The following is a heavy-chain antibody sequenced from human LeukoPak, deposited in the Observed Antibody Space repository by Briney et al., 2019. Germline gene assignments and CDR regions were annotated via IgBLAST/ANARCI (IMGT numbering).Heavy chain of an antibody. V-gene: IGHV3-30*02. D-gene: IGHD3-10*01. CDR2: IQYDGSIK. CDR1: GFTFSSHG. J-gene: IGHJ4*02. Sequence: GGSLRLSCAASGFTFSSHGMHWVRQAPGKGLEWVTFIQYDGSIKFYADSVKGRFTISRDNSKNTLYPQMNSLRAEDTAVYYCARHYYGSGSYHLDYWGQGTLVTVSS. CDR3: ARHYYGSGSYHLDY.